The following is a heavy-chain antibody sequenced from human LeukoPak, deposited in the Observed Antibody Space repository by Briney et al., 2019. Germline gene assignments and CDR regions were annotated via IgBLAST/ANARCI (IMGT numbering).Heavy chain of an antibody. CDR2: ISGSGGST. D-gene: IGHD3-22*01. Sequence: PGGSLRLSCAASGFTFSSYAMSWVRQAPGKGLECVSAISGSGGSTYYADSVKGRFTISRDNSKNTLYLQMNSLRAEDTAVYYCAKAGEYYYDSSGYLSGDAFDIWGQGTMVTVSS. CDR3: AKAGEYYYDSSGYLSGDAFDI. V-gene: IGHV3-23*01. CDR1: GFTFSSYA. J-gene: IGHJ3*02.